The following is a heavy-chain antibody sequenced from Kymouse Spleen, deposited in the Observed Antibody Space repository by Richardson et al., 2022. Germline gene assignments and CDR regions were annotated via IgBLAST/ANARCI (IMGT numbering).Heavy chain of an antibody. D-gene: IGHD2-8*01. Sequence: QVQLQESGPGLVKPSETLSLTCTVSGGSVSSGSYYWSWIRQPPGKGLEWIGYIYYSGSTNYNPSLKSRVTISVDTSKNQFSLKLSSVTAADTAVYYCARAPLGYCTNGVCSDAFDIWGQGTMVTVSS. CDR3: ARAPLGYCTNGVCSDAFDI. J-gene: IGHJ3*02. V-gene: IGHV4-61*01. CDR1: GGSVSSGSYY. CDR2: IYYSGST.